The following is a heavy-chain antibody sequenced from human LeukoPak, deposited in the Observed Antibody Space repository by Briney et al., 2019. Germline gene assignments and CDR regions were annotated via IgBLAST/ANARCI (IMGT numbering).Heavy chain of an antibody. V-gene: IGHV4-4*07. CDR2: IYTSGST. CDR3: ARDRYDILTGYYWDAFDI. CDR1: GGSFSGYY. Sequence: KPSETLSLTCAVYGGSFSGYYWSWIRQPAGKGLEWIGRIYTSGSTNYNPSLKSRVTISVDTSKNQFSLKLSSVTAADTAVYYCARDRYDILTGYYWDAFDIWGQGTMVTVSS. J-gene: IGHJ3*02. D-gene: IGHD3-9*01.